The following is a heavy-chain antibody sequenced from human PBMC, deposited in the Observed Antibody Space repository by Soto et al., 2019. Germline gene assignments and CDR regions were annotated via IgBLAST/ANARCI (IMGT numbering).Heavy chain of an antibody. Sequence: QLQLQESGPGLVKPSETLSLTCTVSGGSISSSSYYWGWIRQPPGKGLEWIGSIYYSGSTYYNPSLKSRVTISVDTSKNQFSLKLSSVTAADTAVYHCARHIGGFGELCVDYWGQGTLVTVSS. CDR2: IYYSGST. V-gene: IGHV4-39*01. D-gene: IGHD3-10*01. J-gene: IGHJ4*02. CDR1: GGSISSSSYY. CDR3: ARHIGGFGELCVDY.